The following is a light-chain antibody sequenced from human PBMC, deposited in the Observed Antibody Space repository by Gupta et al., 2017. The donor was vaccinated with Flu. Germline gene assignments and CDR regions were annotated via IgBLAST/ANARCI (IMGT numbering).Light chain of an antibody. Sequence: EIVLTQSPDFQSVTPKGKVTITCRFGQTIGSSLHWYQQKPHQSPKLIIEYASQSISGVPSRFSGSGFGTDFTLTIHGLEAEDAAVYYCHQSSKLPLTFGQGTKVEIK. CDR3: HQSSKLPLT. CDR2: YAS. J-gene: IGKJ1*01. V-gene: IGKV6D-21*02. CDR1: QTIGSS.